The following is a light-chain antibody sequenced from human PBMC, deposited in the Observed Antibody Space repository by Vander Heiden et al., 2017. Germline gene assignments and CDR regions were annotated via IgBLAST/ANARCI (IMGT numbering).Light chain of an antibody. CDR1: QSINSF. V-gene: IGKV1-39*01. Sequence: DIQMTQFPSTLSASVGDRVTITCRASQSINSFLTWYQEKPGKAPQLLIYAASSFQSEVPSRFSGSGSGTDFTLTISSLQPEDFAAYSCQQCIATPVTFGQGTKVEIK. CDR3: QQCIATPVT. J-gene: IGKJ1*01. CDR2: AAS.